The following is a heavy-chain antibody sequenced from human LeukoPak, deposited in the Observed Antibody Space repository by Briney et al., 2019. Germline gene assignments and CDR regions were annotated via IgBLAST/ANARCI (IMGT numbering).Heavy chain of an antibody. CDR1: GFRFSSYA. CDR2: ISGSGTAT. V-gene: IGHV3-23*01. J-gene: IGHJ4*02. CDR3: AKGPDYDILTPIDY. D-gene: IGHD3-9*01. Sequence: GGSLRLSCAASGFRFSSYAMSWVRQAPGKGLEWVTAISGSGTATYYADSVKGRFTISRDNSKNTVFLQTNSLRAEDTAFYYCAKGPDYDILTPIDYWGQGTLVTVSS.